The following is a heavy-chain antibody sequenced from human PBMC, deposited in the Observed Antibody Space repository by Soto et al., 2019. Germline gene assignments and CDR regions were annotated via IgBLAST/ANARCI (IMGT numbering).Heavy chain of an antibody. V-gene: IGHV3-30*18. CDR3: WKDLWGIASMDV. J-gene: IGHJ6*02. CDR1: GFTFSSYG. CDR2: ISYDGSNK. D-gene: IGHD3-16*01. Sequence: QVQLVASGGGVVQPGRSLRLSCAASGFTFSSYGMHWVRQAPGKGLEWVAVISYDGSNKYYADSVKGRFTISRDKSKNTLYLRMNGLRAEYTAVYYCWKDLWGIASMDVWGQGTTVTVSS.